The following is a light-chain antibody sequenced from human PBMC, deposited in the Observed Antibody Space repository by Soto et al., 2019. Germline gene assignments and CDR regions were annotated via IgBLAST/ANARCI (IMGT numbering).Light chain of an antibody. CDR3: CSYAGSSAYV. J-gene: IGLJ1*01. Sequence: ALAQPASVSGSPGQSITISCTGTSSDVGSYNLVSWYQQHPGKAPKLMIYEGSKRPSGVSNRFSGSKSGNTASLTISGLQAEDEADYYCCSYAGSSAYVFGTGTKVTVL. CDR1: SSDVGSYNL. V-gene: IGLV2-23*01. CDR2: EGS.